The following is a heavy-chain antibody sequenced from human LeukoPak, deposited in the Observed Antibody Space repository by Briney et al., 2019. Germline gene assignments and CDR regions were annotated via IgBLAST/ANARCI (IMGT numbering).Heavy chain of an antibody. CDR1: GYTYTGYY. CDR2: INPNSGGT. J-gene: IGHJ6*03. V-gene: IGHV1-2*02. CDR3: ARGFQTPSSGWSHDYYYYYMDV. Sequence: ASVKVSCKASGYTYTGYYMHWVRQAPGQGLEWMGWINPNSGGTNYAQKFQGRVTMTRDTSISTAYMELSRLRSDDTAVFYCARGFQTPSSGWSHDYYYYYMDVWGKGTTVTVSS. D-gene: IGHD6-19*01.